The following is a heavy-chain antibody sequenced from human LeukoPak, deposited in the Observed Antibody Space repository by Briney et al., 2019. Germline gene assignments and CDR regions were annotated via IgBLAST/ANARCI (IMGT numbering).Heavy chain of an antibody. CDR2: IFHTGST. CDR3: ARRVATKPKYCFDS. J-gene: IGHJ4*02. D-gene: IGHD5-24*01. CDR1: GGSISSGHW. V-gene: IGHV4-4*02. Sequence: SETLSLTCDVSGGSISSGHWWTWVRQPPGKGLEWIGEIFHTGSTDYNPSLKSRVTISVDKSKTQFSLKLTSVTAADTAVYYCARRVATKPKYCFDSWDRGTLVTVSS.